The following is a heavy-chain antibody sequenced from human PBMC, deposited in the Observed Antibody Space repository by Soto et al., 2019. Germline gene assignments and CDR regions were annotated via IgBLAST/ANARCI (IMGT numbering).Heavy chain of an antibody. CDR1: GYTFTSYD. CDR2: MNPSTGNT. J-gene: IGHJ5*02. Sequence: QVQLVQSGAEVKKPGASVKVSCKASGYTFTSYDIIWVRQATGQGLEWMGWMNPSTGNTDSAETFQGRLTMTRNTSISTVSIGLRSLTFEDTAVYYCASGRIIVAGGFDPWGQGTLVTVSS. V-gene: IGHV1-8*01. CDR3: ASGRIIVAGGFDP. D-gene: IGHD6-19*01.